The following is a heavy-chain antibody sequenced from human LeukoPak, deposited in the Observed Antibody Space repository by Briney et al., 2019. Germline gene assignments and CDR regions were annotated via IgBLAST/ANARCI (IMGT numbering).Heavy chain of an antibody. D-gene: IGHD3-10*01. CDR3: ARETYYGSGSYSDFALDY. Sequence: GGSLRLSCAASGFTFSNYEINWVRQAPGRGLEWISYISGSGTSIYHANSVKGRSTISRDNAKNSVYLQMNSLRAEDTAVYYCARETYYGSGSYSDFALDYWGQGTLVTVSS. J-gene: IGHJ4*02. V-gene: IGHV3-48*03. CDR2: ISGSGTSI. CDR1: GFTFSNYE.